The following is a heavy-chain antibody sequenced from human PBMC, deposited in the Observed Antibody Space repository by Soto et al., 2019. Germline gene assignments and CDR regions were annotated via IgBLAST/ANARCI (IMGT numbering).Heavy chain of an antibody. D-gene: IGHD1-26*01. CDR1: WSPLNTSEQG. CDR2: IFWYDDK. J-gene: IGHJ4*02. Sequence: ATHIVRQNCSSPWSPLNTSEQGVGWILQPPGKALEWLALIFWYDDKRYSPSLKARLTITKDTSKNQVVLTMTNMDPVDSATYSCDDRPSGSYLLDYRGQGTLDTVSP. CDR3: DDRPSGSYLLDY. V-gene: IGHV2-5*01.